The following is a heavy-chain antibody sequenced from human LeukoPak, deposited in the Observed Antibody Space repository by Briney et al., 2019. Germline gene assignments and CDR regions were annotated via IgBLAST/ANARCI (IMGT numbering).Heavy chain of an antibody. CDR1: GGSISELSYY. D-gene: IGHD1-26*01. CDR3: ARQGVVGGTGFDF. J-gene: IGHJ4*02. V-gene: IGHV4-39*01. Sequence: SETLSLTCSVSGGSISELSYYWGWIRQPPGKGLEWIGNIYYSGGTYNNPSLESRVVISVDSSRNQFSLKLTSVTVTDTAVYYCARQGVVGGTGFDFWGQGILVTVSS. CDR2: IYYSGGT.